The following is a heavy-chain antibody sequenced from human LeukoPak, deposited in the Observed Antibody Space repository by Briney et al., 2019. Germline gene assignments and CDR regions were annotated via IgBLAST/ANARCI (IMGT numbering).Heavy chain of an antibody. J-gene: IGHJ3*01. Sequence: HPGGSVSLSCAACGFTFRDYSMVWVRQARGRAAEGGSGVIFGGHMADYTASVRGRFTISRDNSKNMVYLQMNSLRAEDTAIYFCAKKASRVPGHDVFDVWGQGTMVTVSS. CDR2: VIFGGHMA. CDR1: GFTFRDYS. V-gene: IGHV3-23*01. CDR3: AKKASRVPGHDVFDV. D-gene: IGHD4/OR15-4a*01.